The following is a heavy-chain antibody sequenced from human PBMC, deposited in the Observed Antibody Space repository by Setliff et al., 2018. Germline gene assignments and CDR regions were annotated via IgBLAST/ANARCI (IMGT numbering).Heavy chain of an antibody. Sequence: PSETLSLTCTVSGGSISSYCWSWIRQPAGKGLEWIGHIYIGGSANYNPSLKSRVTMSIDTSKNQFSLKPNSVTAADMAVYYCAREQWLDPPGYYYMDVWAKGTTVTVSS. CDR2: IYIGGSA. J-gene: IGHJ6*03. V-gene: IGHV4-4*07. D-gene: IGHD6-19*01. CDR3: AREQWLDPPGYYYMDV. CDR1: GGSISSYC.